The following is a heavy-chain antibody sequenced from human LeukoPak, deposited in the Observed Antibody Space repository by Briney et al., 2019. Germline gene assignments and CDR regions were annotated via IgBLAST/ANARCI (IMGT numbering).Heavy chain of an antibody. V-gene: IGHV1-2*02. CDR3: ASALNSRSSSC. CDR1: GYSFTAYY. CDR2: FNPETGGT. D-gene: IGHD6-13*01. J-gene: IGHJ4*02. Sequence: ASVKVSCKASGYSFTAYYKHWVRQAPGQGLEWMGWFNPETGGTNYAQKFQGRVTMTTDTTISTAYMELTRLRSDDTAVYYCASALNSRSSSCWGQGTRVTVSS.